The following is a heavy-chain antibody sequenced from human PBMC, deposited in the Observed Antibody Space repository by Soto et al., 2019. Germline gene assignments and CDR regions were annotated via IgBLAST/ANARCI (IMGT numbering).Heavy chain of an antibody. CDR3: ARAVPGSYYKFDY. D-gene: IGHD3-10*01. Sequence: SETLSLTCTVSGGSISSYCWSWIRQPPGKELERIGYIYNGGSTNYNPFLKSRVTISLGTSKNQFSLKVSSVTAADTAVYYCARAVPGSYYKFDYWGQGALVTVSS. CDR2: IYNGGST. CDR1: GGSISSYC. J-gene: IGHJ4*02. V-gene: IGHV4-59*01.